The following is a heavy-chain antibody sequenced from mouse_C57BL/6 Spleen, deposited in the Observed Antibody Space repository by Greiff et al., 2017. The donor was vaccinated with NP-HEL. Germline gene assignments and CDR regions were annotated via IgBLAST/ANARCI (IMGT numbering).Heavy chain of an antibody. J-gene: IGHJ3*01. CDR1: GYAFTNYW. CDR3: ARSDYVSSWFAY. CDR2: IYPGGGYT. V-gene: IGHV1-63*01. D-gene: IGHD1-1*01. Sequence: QVQLQQSGAELVRPGTSVKMSCKASGYAFTNYWIGWAKQRPGHGLEWIGDIYPGGGYTNYNEKFKGKATLTADKSSSTAYMQFSSLTSEDSAIYYCARSDYVSSWFAYWGQGTLVTVSA.